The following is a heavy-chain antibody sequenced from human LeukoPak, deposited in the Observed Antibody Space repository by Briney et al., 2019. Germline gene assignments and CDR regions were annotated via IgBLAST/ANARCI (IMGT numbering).Heavy chain of an antibody. Sequence: SETLSLTCAVYGGSFSGYYWSWIRHPPGKGLEWIGEINHSGSTNYNPSLKSRVTISVDTSKNQFSLKLSSVTAADTAVYYCARAFIVVVPAARGWWFDPWGQGTLVTGSS. D-gene: IGHD2-2*01. CDR2: INHSGST. J-gene: IGHJ5*02. V-gene: IGHV4-34*01. CDR1: GGSFSGYY. CDR3: ARAFIVVVPAARGWWFDP.